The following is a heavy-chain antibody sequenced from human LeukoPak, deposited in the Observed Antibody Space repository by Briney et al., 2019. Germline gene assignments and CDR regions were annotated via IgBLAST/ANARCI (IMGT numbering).Heavy chain of an antibody. D-gene: IGHD4-23*01. CDR2: ISGDGAST. Sequence: GGSLRLSCAAPEFTFSVYWMHWVRQAPGKGLVWVSRISGDGASTSYADSVKGRFTISRDNARNTVYLQMNSLRAEDTALYYCARDNSPGWFDPWGQGTLVTVSS. CDR1: EFTFSVYW. CDR3: ARDNSPGWFDP. J-gene: IGHJ5*02. V-gene: IGHV3-74*01.